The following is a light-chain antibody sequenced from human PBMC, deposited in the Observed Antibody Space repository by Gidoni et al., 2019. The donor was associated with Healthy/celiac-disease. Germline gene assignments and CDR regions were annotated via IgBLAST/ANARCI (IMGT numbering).Light chain of an antibody. CDR3: MQALQTPWT. CDR1: QSLLHSNGYNY. V-gene: IGKV2-28*01. CDR2: LGS. Sequence: DIVITQSPLSLPVTPGEPASISCRSSQSLLHSNGYNYLDWYLQKPGQSPQLLIYLGSNRGSGVPDRFSGSGSGTDFTLKISRVEAEDVGVYYCMQALQTPWTFGQGTKVEIK. J-gene: IGKJ1*01.